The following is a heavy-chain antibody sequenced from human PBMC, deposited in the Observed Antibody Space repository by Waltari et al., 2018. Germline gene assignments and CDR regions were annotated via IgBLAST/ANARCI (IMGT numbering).Heavy chain of an antibody. D-gene: IGHD6-13*01. CDR1: GYSINSGYY. V-gene: IGHV4-38-2*01. J-gene: IGHJ4*02. CDR2: MYHSGNT. Sequence: QVQLQESGPGLAKPSETLSLTCAVSGYSINSGYYWGWIRQPPGKGLEWIGRMYHSGNTYSNSSRKSRVTISADTSKIQLSLKLTSVTAADTAVYYCAGGSSSWHYFDYWGQGTLVTVSS. CDR3: AGGSSSWHYFDY.